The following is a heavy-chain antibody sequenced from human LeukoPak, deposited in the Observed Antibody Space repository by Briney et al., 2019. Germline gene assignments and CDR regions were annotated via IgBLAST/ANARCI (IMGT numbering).Heavy chain of an antibody. CDR2: LSYSGST. V-gene: IGHV4-39*01. D-gene: IGHD6-13*01. Sequence: SETLSLTCTVSGGSVSNNNYYWGWIRQPPGKGLEWFGSLSYSGSTYYNPSLKSRVTITVDTSKNQFSLKVSSVTAADTAVYYCARVLAAAAHFDYWGQGTLVTVSS. CDR3: ARVLAAAAHFDY. J-gene: IGHJ4*02. CDR1: GGSVSNNNYY.